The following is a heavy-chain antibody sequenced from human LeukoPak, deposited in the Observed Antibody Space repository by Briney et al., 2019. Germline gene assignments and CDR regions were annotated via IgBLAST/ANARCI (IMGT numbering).Heavy chain of an antibody. V-gene: IGHV3-23*01. D-gene: IGHD2-21*01. Sequence: GGSLRLSCAASGFTFSSYAMSWVRQAPGKGLEWVSAISCSGGSTYYADSVKGRFTISRDNSKNTLYLQMNSLRAEDTAVYYCAKSIVGVVVLRRYYYYMDVWGKGTTVTVSS. CDR2: ISCSGGST. J-gene: IGHJ6*03. CDR3: AKSIVGVVVLRRYYYYMDV. CDR1: GFTFSSYA.